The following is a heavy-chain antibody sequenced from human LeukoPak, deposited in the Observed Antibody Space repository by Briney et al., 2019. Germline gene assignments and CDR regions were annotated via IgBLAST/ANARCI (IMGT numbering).Heavy chain of an antibody. D-gene: IGHD3-22*01. Sequence: GESLKISCKGSGYSFTSYWIGWVRQMPGKGLEWMGIIYPGDSDTRYSPSFQGQVTISADKSISTAYLQWSSLKASDTAMYYCARHAWWGDSSGYYLGAFDIWGQGTMVTVSS. CDR1: GYSFTSYW. CDR3: ARHAWWGDSSGYYLGAFDI. J-gene: IGHJ3*02. CDR2: IYPGDSDT. V-gene: IGHV5-51*01.